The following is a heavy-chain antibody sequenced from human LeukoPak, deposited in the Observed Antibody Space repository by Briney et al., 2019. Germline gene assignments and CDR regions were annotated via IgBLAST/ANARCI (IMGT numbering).Heavy chain of an antibody. CDR2: VSDHNDGP. CDR3: ARDWDQRSDCFDP. V-gene: IGHV1-18*01. Sequence: ASVKVSCMASGYTFATYGISWVRQVPGQGLEWMGWVSDHNDGPNYARKFKDRVTMTADKYRSTAYLELRSLRSDDTGVYYCARDWDQRSDCFDPWGEGTLVTVSS. CDR1: GYTFATYG. J-gene: IGHJ5*02. D-gene: IGHD1-26*01.